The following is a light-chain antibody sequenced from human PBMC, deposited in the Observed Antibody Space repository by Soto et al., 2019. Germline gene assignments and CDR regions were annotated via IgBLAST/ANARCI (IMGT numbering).Light chain of an antibody. CDR1: RSVLYSSNNKNY. J-gene: IGKJ1*01. CDR2: WAS. V-gene: IGKV4-1*01. Sequence: DIVMTQSPDSLAVSVGERATINCRSGRSVLYSSNNKNYLAWYQQKPGQPPKLLIYWASTREYGVPDRFSGSGSGKDFTLTISSRQAEDGPVYYCQKYYSTPPWTFGQGTKVKIK. CDR3: QKYYSTPPWT.